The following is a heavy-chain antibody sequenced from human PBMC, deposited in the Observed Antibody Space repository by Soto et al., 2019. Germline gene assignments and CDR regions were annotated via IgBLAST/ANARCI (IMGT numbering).Heavy chain of an antibody. CDR1: GFPFSTYA. CDR2: IMNSGAGT. J-gene: IGHJ4*02. CDR3: AKDFDATVFNFDY. Sequence: LRLSCAASGFPFSTYAMSWVRQAPGKGLEWVSTIMNSGAGTYYTDSMKGRFTISRDNSKNTVYLQMNSLRVEDTAVYYCAKDFDATVFNFDYWGQGTLVTVSS. D-gene: IGHD2-2*01. V-gene: IGHV3-23*01.